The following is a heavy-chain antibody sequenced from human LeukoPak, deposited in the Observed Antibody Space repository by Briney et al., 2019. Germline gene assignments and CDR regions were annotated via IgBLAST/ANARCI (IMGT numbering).Heavy chain of an antibody. CDR1: GFTFSSYS. CDR3: AKDQGSGHGAYTWGTFDF. V-gene: IGHV3-23*01. CDR2: INGRGDST. D-gene: IGHD4/OR15-4a*01. Sequence: GGSLRLSCAASGFTFSSYSMNWVRQAPGKGLEWVSDINGRGDSTVYADAVKGRFTISRDNFKSTLYLQMNSLRVEDTAGYYCAKDQGSGHGAYTWGTFDFWGLETLVTVSS. J-gene: IGHJ4*01.